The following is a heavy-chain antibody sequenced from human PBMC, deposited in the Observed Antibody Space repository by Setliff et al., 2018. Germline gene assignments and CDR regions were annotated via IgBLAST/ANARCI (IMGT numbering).Heavy chain of an antibody. Sequence: GGSLRLSCVGSGFNFRNYEMNWVRRAPGKGLEWISYISYGSTTFYADSVKGRFTSSRDDARNSVFLHMNSLTVEDTGVYYCARGPLAPFEHWGQGSLVAVSS. D-gene: IGHD6-13*01. CDR1: GFNFRNYE. V-gene: IGHV3-48*03. CDR3: ARGPLAPFEH. CDR2: ISYGSTT. J-gene: IGHJ4*02.